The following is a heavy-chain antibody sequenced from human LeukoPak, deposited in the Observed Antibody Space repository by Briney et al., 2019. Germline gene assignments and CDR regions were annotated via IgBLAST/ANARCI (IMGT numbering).Heavy chain of an antibody. CDR1: GGSFSGYY. V-gene: IGHV4-34*01. D-gene: IGHD3-10*01. CDR2: INHSGST. J-gene: IGHJ5*02. CDR3: AARRFRLSWFDP. Sequence: SETLSLTCAVYGGSFSGYYWSWIRQPPGKGLEWIGEINHSGSTNYNPSLKSRVTMSVDTSKNQFSLKLSSVTAADTAVYYCAARRFRLSWFDPWGQGTLVTVSS.